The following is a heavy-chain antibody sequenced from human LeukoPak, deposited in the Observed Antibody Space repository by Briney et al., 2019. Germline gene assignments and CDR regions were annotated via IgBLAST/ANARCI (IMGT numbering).Heavy chain of an antibody. CDR3: ARRDYGGKHFDY. J-gene: IGHJ4*02. V-gene: IGHV5-51*01. Sequence: AEALKISRMTSGYSFTSYWISWVRQMPGPGLEWMGIIYPDDSDTTYSPSFQRQVTISADKSINTAYLQWSSLKASDTAMYYCARRDYGGKHFDYWGQGTLVTVSS. CDR1: GYSFTSYW. D-gene: IGHD4-23*01. CDR2: IYPDDSDT.